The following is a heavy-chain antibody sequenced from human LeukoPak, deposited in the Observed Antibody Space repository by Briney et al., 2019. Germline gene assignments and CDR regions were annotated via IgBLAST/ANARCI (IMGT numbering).Heavy chain of an antibody. CDR2: IHYTGTT. Sequence: SETLSLTCTVSGGSISSNNYYWGWIRQPPGKGLEWIGNIHYTGTTYYNPSLKSRVTISVDTSKNQFSLNLSSLTAADTAVYYCARRSIGWHAFDIWGQGTMVTVSS. J-gene: IGHJ3*02. CDR3: ARRSIGWHAFDI. V-gene: IGHV4-39*01. CDR1: GGSISSNNYY. D-gene: IGHD6-19*01.